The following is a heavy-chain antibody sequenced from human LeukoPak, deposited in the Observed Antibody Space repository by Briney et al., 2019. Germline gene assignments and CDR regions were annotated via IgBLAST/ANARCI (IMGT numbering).Heavy chain of an antibody. CDR3: ARGRYYYGSGSYNWFDP. J-gene: IGHJ5*02. D-gene: IGHD3-10*01. Sequence: SETLSLTCTVSGGSISSSSYYWGWIRQPAGKGLEWIGRIYTSGSTNYNPSLKSRVTMSVDTSKNQFSLKLSSVTAADTAVYYCARGRYYYGSGSYNWFDPWGQGTLVTVSS. CDR1: GGSISSSSYY. CDR2: IYTSGST. V-gene: IGHV4-61*02.